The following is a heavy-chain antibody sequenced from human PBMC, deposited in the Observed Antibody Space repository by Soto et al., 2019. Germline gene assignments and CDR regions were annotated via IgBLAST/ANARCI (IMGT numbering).Heavy chain of an antibody. CDR2: IKQDGSEK. V-gene: IGHV3-7*01. D-gene: IGHD4-17*01. J-gene: IGHJ5*02. CDR3: ARDRNDYGDYNWFDP. CDR1: GFTFSSYW. Sequence: GGSLRLSCAASGFTFSSYWMSWVRQAPGKGLEWVANIKQDGSEKYYVDSVKGRFTISRDNAKNSLYLKMNSLRAEDTAVYYCARDRNDYGDYNWFDPWGQGTLVTVSS.